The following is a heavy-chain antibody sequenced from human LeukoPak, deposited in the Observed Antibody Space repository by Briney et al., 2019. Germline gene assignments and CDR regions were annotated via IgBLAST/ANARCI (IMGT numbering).Heavy chain of an antibody. J-gene: IGHJ5*02. V-gene: IGHV1-2*06. CDR1: GYTFTGYY. CDR2: INPNSGGT. D-gene: IGHD4-11*01. Sequence: ASVKVSCKTSGYTFTGYYMHWLRQAPGQGLEWMGRINPNSGGTYYAQKFQGRVTMTRDTSISTSYMELTSLISDDTAVYYCAGGVLQGGVNWFDPWGQGTLVTVSS. CDR3: AGGVLQGGVNWFDP.